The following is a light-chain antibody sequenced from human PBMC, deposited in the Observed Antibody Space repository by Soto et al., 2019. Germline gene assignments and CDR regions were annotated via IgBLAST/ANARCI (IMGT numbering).Light chain of an antibody. CDR2: DVI. J-gene: IGLJ2*01. CDR1: SSDVGGYNY. Sequence: QSVLTQPPSASGSPGQSVTFSCTGTSSDVGGYNYVSWYQQFPGKAPKLLIYDVIKRPSGVPARFFGSKSGNTASLTVSGLQAEDEADYYCSSYAGRSNLVFGGGTKLTVL. CDR3: SSYAGRSNLV. V-gene: IGLV2-8*01.